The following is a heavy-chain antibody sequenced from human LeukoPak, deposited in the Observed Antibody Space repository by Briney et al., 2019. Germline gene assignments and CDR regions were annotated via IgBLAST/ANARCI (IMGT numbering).Heavy chain of an antibody. J-gene: IGHJ4*02. CDR2: INPNSGGT. Sequence: ASVKVSCKASGYTFTGYYMHWVRQAPGQGLEWMGWINPNSGGTNYAQKFQGRVTMTRDTSISTAYMELSRLRSDDTAVYYCARAWAFTAARTTGVDYWGQGTLVTVSS. D-gene: IGHD6-6*01. V-gene: IGHV1-2*02. CDR3: ARAWAFTAARTTGVDY. CDR1: GYTFTGYY.